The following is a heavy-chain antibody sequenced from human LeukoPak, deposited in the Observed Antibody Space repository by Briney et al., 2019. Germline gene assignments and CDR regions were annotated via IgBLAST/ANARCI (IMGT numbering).Heavy chain of an antibody. V-gene: IGHV3-30*03. D-gene: IGHD4-17*01. Sequence: QTGGSLRLSCVASGFTFSSYAMSWVRQAPGKGLEWIAAVSYDGSNKYYADSVRGRLTISRDNSKNTLYLQMNSLRAEDTAVYYCARAGRADGDYHYFDYWGQGTLVTVSS. CDR3: ARAGRADGDYHYFDY. CDR1: GFTFSSYA. J-gene: IGHJ4*02. CDR2: VSYDGSNK.